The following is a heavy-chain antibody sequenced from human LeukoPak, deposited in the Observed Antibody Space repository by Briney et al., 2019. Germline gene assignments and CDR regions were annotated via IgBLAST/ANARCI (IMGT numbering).Heavy chain of an antibody. Sequence: GGSLRLSCAASGFTFSSYGMHWVRQAPGKGLEWVSVISYDGSNKYYADSVKGRFTISRDNSKNTLYLQMNSLRAEDTAVYYCANHDSGSYLGTDYWGQGILVTVSS. V-gene: IGHV3-30*18. CDR2: ISYDGSNK. D-gene: IGHD1-26*01. J-gene: IGHJ4*02. CDR1: GFTFSSYG. CDR3: ANHDSGSYLGTDY.